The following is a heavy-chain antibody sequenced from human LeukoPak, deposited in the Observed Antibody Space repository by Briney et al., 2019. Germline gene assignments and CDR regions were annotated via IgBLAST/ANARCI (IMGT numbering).Heavy chain of an antibody. V-gene: IGHV4-59*01. CDR1: GGSISSYY. J-gene: IGHJ4*02. CDR2: IYYSGST. D-gene: IGHD3-22*01. CDR3: AAYYYDSSGYFRRFDY. Sequence: KPSETLSLTXTVSGGSISSYYWSWIRQPPGKGLEWIGYIYYSGSTNYNPSLKSRVTISVDTSKNQFSLKLSSVTAADTAVYYCAAYYYDSSGYFRRFDYWGQGTLITVSS.